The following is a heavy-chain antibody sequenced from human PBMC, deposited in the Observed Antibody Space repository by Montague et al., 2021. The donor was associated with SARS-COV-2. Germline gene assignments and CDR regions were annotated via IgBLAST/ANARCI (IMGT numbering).Heavy chain of an antibody. Sequence: SETLSLTCTVSGGSITGYYWSWLRLSPGKGLEWIAYIYDGGAGNYNPSLGSRVTISTDTSKNQLSLKVNSVTAADTAVDYCVRDHTYGGPRGAYDIWGQGTVVTVSS. CDR1: GGSITGYY. J-gene: IGHJ3*02. V-gene: IGHV4-59*01. CDR3: VRDHTYGGPRGAYDI. CDR2: IYDGGAG. D-gene: IGHD4-23*01.